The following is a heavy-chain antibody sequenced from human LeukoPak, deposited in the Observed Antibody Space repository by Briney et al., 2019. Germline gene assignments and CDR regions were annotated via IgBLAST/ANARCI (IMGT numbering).Heavy chain of an antibody. CDR1: GYTFTSYY. CDR2: ISAYNGNT. Sequence: ASVKVSCKASGYTFTSYYMHWVRQAPGQGLEWMGWISAYNGNTNYAQKLQGRVTMTTDTSTSTAYMELRSLRSDDTAVYYCARDRAEDYYVQIWGQGTLVTVSS. D-gene: IGHD3-10*02. J-gene: IGHJ4*02. V-gene: IGHV1-18*04. CDR3: ARDRAEDYYVQI.